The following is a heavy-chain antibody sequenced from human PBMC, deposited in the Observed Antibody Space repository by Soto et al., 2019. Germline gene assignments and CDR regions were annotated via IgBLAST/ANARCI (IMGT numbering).Heavy chain of an antibody. J-gene: IGHJ4*02. CDR3: AIARGSSTPAPGSY. CDR1: GFTFSSYA. Sequence: EVQLLESGGRLVQPGGSLRLSCAASGFTFSSYAMSWARQTPGEGLEWVSAISGSGGSTYYADSVKGRFTISRDNSKNTVYLQMNSLRPEDTVVYYCAIARGSSTPAPGSYWGQGTLVTVSS. CDR2: ISGSGGST. V-gene: IGHV3-23*01. D-gene: IGHD2-2*01.